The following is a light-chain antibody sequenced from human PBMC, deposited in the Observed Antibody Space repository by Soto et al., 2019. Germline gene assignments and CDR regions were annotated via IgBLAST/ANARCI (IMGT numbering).Light chain of an antibody. J-gene: IGKJ4*01. CDR3: QQATTFPLT. CDR1: QSFSNL. CDR2: GAS. V-gene: IGKV1-12*01. Sequence: DIQMTQSPSYVPASVRDRFTITCLASQSFSNLLAWYQQKPGKAPKLLIYGASTLQGGVPSRFSGSESGTEFTLTISSVQPEDFATYYCQQATTFPLTFGGGTKVDIK.